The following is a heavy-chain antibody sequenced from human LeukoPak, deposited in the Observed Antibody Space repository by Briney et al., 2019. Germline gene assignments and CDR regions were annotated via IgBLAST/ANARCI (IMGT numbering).Heavy chain of an antibody. D-gene: IGHD3-22*01. CDR3: ARDHGPYYYDSSGYYWFDP. J-gene: IGHJ5*02. Sequence: SETLSLTCAVYGGSFSGYYWSWIRQPPGKGLEWIGYIYYSGSTYYNPSLKSRVTISVDTSKNQFSLKLSSVTAADTAVYYCARDHGPYYYDSSGYYWFDPWGQGTLVTVSS. CDR1: GGSFSGYY. V-gene: IGHV4-30-4*08. CDR2: IYYSGST.